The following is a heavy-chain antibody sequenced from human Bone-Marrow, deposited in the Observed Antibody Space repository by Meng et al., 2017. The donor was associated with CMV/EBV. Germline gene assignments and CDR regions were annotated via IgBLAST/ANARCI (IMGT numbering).Heavy chain of an antibody. J-gene: IGHJ4*01. CDR3: ARVVITIFCLVIASLSYFYS. D-gene: IGHD3-3*01. Sequence: GESLKISCAASGFTFSSYWMSWVRQAPGKGLEWVANIKQDGSEKYYVDSVKGRFTISRDNAKNSLYLQMNSLRAEDTAVYYCARVVITIFCLVIASLSYFYSCFHGKLVHVSS. V-gene: IGHV3-7*01. CDR1: GFTFSSYW. CDR2: IKQDGSEK.